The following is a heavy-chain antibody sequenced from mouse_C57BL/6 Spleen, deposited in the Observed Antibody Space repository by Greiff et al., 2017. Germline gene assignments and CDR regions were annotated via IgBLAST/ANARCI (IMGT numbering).Heavy chain of an antibody. CDR2: IDPENGDT. Sequence: EVQLQQSGAELVRPGASVKLSCTASGFNIKDDYMHWVKQRPEQGLEWIGWIDPENGDTEYASKFQGKATITADTSSNTAYLQLSSLTSEDTAVYYCTTNSQGFFAYLGQGTLVTVSA. J-gene: IGHJ3*01. CDR3: TTNSQGFFAY. CDR1: GFNIKDDY. V-gene: IGHV14-4*01.